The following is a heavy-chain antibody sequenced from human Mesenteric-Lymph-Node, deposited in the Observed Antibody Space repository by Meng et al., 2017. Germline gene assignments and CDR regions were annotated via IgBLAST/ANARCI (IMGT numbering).Heavy chain of an antibody. D-gene: IGHD3-10*01. J-gene: IGHJ4*02. CDR2: IKQDGSAK. CDR3: ARTAMVRGVIITPTFDY. CDR1: GFTFSGYW. Sequence: GGSLRLSCVASGFTFSGYWMTWVRQAPGKGLEWVANIKQDGSAKSYVDSVKGRFTISRDNAKDSLYLQMNSLRDEDTAVYYCARTAMVRGVIITPTFDYWGQGTLVTVSS. V-gene: IGHV3-7*01.